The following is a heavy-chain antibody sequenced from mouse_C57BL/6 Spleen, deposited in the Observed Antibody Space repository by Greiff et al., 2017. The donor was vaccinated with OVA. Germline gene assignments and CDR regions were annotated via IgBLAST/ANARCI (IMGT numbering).Heavy chain of an antibody. Sequence: QVQLQQSGAELVKPGASVKISCKASGYAFSSYWMNWVKQRPGKGLEWIGQIYPGDGDTNYNGKFKGKATLTADKSSSTAYMQLSSLTSEDSAVYCCAREGVTTVVFDYWGQGTTLTVSS. J-gene: IGHJ2*01. CDR2: IYPGDGDT. CDR1: GYAFSSYW. V-gene: IGHV1-80*01. D-gene: IGHD1-1*01. CDR3: AREGVTTVVFDY.